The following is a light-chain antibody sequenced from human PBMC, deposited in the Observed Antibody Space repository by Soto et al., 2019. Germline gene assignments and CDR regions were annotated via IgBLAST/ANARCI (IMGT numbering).Light chain of an antibody. CDR1: NSDVGIYDF. CDR2: EVS. CDR3: ISYTSDDVRYV. J-gene: IGLJ1*01. V-gene: IGLV2-14*01. Sequence: LTQPASVSGTPGQSITISCTGSNSDVGIYDFVSWYQHHPGRAPKLIVSEVSHRPSGVSNRFSGSKSGNTASPTISGLQSEDEADYYCISYTSDDVRYVFGTGTKVTVL.